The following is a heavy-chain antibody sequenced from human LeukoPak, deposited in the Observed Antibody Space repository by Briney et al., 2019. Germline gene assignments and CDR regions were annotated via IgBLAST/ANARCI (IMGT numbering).Heavy chain of an antibody. J-gene: IGHJ4*02. CDR2: IDGGGGRT. CDR3: AKDFYDSSGSRYDY. CDR1: EFTFSSYA. Sequence: GGSLRLSCAASEFTFSSYAMNWVRQAPGVGLEWVSAIDGGGGRTWHADSVRGRFTISRDNSKNTLFMQMNSLRAEDTAVYYCAKDFYDSSGSRYDYWGQGTLVTVSS. D-gene: IGHD3-22*01. V-gene: IGHV3-23*01.